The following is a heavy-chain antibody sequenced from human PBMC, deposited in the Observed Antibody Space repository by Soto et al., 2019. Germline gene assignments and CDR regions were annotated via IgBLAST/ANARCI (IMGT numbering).Heavy chain of an antibody. Sequence: PGGSPRLSCAASGFTFSSYAMHWVRQAPGKGLEWVAVTSYDGSNKYYADSVKGRFTISRDNSKTLYLQMNSLRAEDTAVYYCARDPDLGPTSSFDPWGQGTLVTVSS. J-gene: IGHJ5*02. V-gene: IGHV3-30-3*01. CDR2: TSYDGSNK. D-gene: IGHD6-6*01. CDR3: ARDPDLGPTSSFDP. CDR1: GFTFSSYA.